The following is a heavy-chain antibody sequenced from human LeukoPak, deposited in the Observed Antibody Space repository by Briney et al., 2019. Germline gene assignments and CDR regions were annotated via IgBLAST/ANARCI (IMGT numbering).Heavy chain of an antibody. Sequence: PGGSLRLSCAASGVSFSGNWRSWVRQAPGKGLEWVANINQDGSEKYYVDSVNGRFTISRDNAKNSLYLQMNRLRAEHTAVYYSASHPRPVAAYDYYSTDASGNGTTVT. J-gene: IGHJ6*03. CDR3: ASHPRPVAAYDYYSTDA. D-gene: IGHD5-12*01. CDR1: GVSFSGNW. CDR2: INQDGSEK. V-gene: IGHV3-7*01.